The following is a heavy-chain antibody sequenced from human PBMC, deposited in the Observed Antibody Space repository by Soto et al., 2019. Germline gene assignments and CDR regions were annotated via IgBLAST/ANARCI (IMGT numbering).Heavy chain of an antibody. CDR1: GGSLSSVSYY. CDR3: VREIKSGATWDSGFGY. V-gene: IGHV4-61*01. CDR2: TYYSGST. Sequence: QVQLQESGPGLVKASETLALNCTVSGGSLSSVSYYWSWIRQPPGKGLEWIGDTYYSGSTTYNPSLKSRVTISVDTSKNQFSLKLSSVTAADTAVYYCVREIKSGATWDSGFGYWGQGTLVTVSS. D-gene: IGHD1-26*01. J-gene: IGHJ4*02.